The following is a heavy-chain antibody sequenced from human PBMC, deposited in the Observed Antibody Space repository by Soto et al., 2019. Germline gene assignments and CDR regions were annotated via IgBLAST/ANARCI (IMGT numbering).Heavy chain of an antibody. CDR3: AKERPGYCSSTSCYAGYNWFDP. Sequence: GGSLRLSCAASGFTFSSYAMSWVRQAPGKGLEWVSAISGSGGSTYYADSVKGRFTISRDNSKNTLYLQRNSLRAEDTAVYYCAKERPGYCSSTSCYAGYNWFDPWGQGTLVTVSS. D-gene: IGHD2-2*01. CDR1: GFTFSSYA. J-gene: IGHJ5*02. V-gene: IGHV3-23*01. CDR2: ISGSGGST.